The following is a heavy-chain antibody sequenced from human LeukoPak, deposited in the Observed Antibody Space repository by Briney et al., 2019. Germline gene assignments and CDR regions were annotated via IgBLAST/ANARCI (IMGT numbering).Heavy chain of an antibody. CDR2: ISGSGGST. CDR3: AKVLGERYCSSTSCPEGYYFDY. V-gene: IGHV3-23*01. D-gene: IGHD2-2*01. Sequence: PGGSLRLSCAASGFTFSSYAMSWVRQAPGKGLEWASAISGSGGSTYYADSVKGRFTISRDNSKNTLYLQMNSLRAEDTAVYYCAKVLGERYCSSTSCPEGYYFDYWGQGTLVTVSS. J-gene: IGHJ4*02. CDR1: GFTFSSYA.